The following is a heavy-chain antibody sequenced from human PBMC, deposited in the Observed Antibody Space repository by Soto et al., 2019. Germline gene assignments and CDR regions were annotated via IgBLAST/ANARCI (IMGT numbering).Heavy chain of an antibody. Sequence: QVQLVESGGGVVQPGRSLRLSCAASGFTFSSYGMHWVRQAPGKGLEWVAVIWYDGSNKYYADSVKGRFTISRDNSKNTLYLQMNSLRAEDTDVYYCARGSWSYGDRRRGTSYYYGMDVWGQGTTVTVSS. CDR3: ARGSWSYGDRRRGTSYYYGMDV. CDR1: GFTFSSYG. CDR2: IWYDGSNK. V-gene: IGHV3-33*01. D-gene: IGHD4-17*01. J-gene: IGHJ6*02.